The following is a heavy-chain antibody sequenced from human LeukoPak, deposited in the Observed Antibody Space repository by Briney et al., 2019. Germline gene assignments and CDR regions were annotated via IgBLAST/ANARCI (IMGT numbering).Heavy chain of an antibody. CDR2: INPNSGGT. Sequence: ASVKVSCKASGYTFTGYYMHWVRQAPGQGLEWMGWINPNSGGTNYAQKFQGRVTMTRDTSISTAYMELSRLRSDDTAVYYCATPHYDILTGWDAFDIWGQGTMVTVSS. D-gene: IGHD3-9*01. CDR3: ATPHYDILTGWDAFDI. J-gene: IGHJ3*02. CDR1: GYTFTGYY. V-gene: IGHV1-2*02.